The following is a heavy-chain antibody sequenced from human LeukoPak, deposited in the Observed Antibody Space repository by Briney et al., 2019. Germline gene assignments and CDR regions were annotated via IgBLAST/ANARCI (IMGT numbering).Heavy chain of an antibody. CDR2: IRSKANNYAI. D-gene: IGHD4-11*01. CDR3: TRLGDYSEAGGY. V-gene: IGHV3-73*01. CDR1: GFTLSDSS. J-gene: IGHJ4*02. Sequence: GGSLRLSCAAFGFTLSDSSVYWVRQASGKGLEWLGRIRSKANNYAISYAASVKGRFTVSRDDSKNMAYLQMSSLRTEDTAIYYCTRLGDYSEAGGYWGQGTLVTVSS.